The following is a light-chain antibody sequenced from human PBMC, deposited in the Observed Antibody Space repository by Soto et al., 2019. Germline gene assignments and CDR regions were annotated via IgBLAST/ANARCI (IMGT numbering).Light chain of an antibody. CDR2: DVY. CDR3: SSFTSSNTYV. CDR1: ISDVGAYNY. V-gene: IGLV2-14*01. Sequence: QSALTQPASVSGSTGQSITISCTGTISDVGAYNYVSWYQQHPGKVPKLMIYDVYNRPSGISNRFSGSKSGNTASLTISGLQPEDEADYYCSSFTSSNTYVFGTGTKLTVL. J-gene: IGLJ1*01.